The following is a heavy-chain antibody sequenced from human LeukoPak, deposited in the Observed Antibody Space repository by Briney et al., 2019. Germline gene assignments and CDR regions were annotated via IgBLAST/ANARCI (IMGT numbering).Heavy chain of an antibody. CDR2: IYYSGNT. D-gene: IGHD7-27*01. CDR3: ARFVTGDGAFDI. Sequence: PSETLSLTCTVSGGYISSSSYYWGWIRRLPGKGLEWIGSIYYSGNTYYNPSLRGRVTISVDTPKNQFSLNLSSVTAADTAVYYCARFVTGDGAFDIWGQGTMVTVSS. V-gene: IGHV4-39*01. CDR1: GGYISSSSYY. J-gene: IGHJ3*02.